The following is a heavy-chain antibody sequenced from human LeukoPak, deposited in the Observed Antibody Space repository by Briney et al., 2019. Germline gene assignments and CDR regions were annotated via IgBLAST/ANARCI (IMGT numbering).Heavy chain of an antibody. J-gene: IGHJ4*02. V-gene: IGHV4-34*01. CDR2: INHSGST. D-gene: IGHD2-8*01. CDR1: GGSFSGYY. Sequence: PSETLSLTCAVYGGSFSGYYWSWIRQPPGKGLEWIGEINHSGSTNYNPSLKSRVTISVDTSKNQFSLKLSSVTAADTAVYYCARESYYCTNGVCLLLMFDYWHRGTLVTVSS. CDR3: ARESYYCTNGVCLLLMFDY.